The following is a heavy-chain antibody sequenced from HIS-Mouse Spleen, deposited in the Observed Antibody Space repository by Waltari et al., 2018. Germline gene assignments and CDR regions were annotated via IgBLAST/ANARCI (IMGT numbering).Heavy chain of an antibody. V-gene: IGHV3-30-3*01. CDR3: ARGAVVVAATLGFFDY. Sequence: QVQLVESGGGVVQPGRSLRLSCAASGFTFSSYAMHWVRQAPGKGLEWVAVISYDGSNKYYADSVKGRFTISRDNSKNTLYLQMNSLRAEDTAVYYCARGAVVVAATLGFFDYWGQGTLVTVSS. J-gene: IGHJ4*02. CDR1: GFTFSSYA. D-gene: IGHD2-15*01. CDR2: ISYDGSNK.